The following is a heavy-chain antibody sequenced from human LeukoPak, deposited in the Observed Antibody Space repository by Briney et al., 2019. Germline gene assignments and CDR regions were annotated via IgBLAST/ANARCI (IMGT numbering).Heavy chain of an antibody. D-gene: IGHD2-2*01. CDR1: GGSISSGGYS. CDR3: ARDMRYCSSTSCTNWFDP. Sequence: SETLSLTCAVSGGSISSGGYSWSWIRQPPGKGLEWIGYIYHSGSTYHNPSLKSRVTISVDRSKNQFSLKLSSVTAADTAVYYCARDMRYCSSTSCTNWFDPWGQGTLVTVSS. V-gene: IGHV4-30-2*01. CDR2: IYHSGST. J-gene: IGHJ5*02.